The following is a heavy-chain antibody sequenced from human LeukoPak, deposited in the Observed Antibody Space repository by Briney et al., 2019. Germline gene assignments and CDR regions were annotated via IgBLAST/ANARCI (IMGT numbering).Heavy chain of an antibody. Sequence: PSETLSLTCTVSGGSISSYYWSWIRQPAGKGLEWIGRIYTSGSTNYNPSLKSRVTMSVDTSKNQFSLKLSSVTAADTAVYYCARDPPAHYGDYVSYYYYGMDVWGQGTTVTVSS. CDR1: GGSISSYY. J-gene: IGHJ6*02. CDR2: IYTSGST. V-gene: IGHV4-4*07. D-gene: IGHD4-17*01. CDR3: ARDPPAHYGDYVSYYYYGMDV.